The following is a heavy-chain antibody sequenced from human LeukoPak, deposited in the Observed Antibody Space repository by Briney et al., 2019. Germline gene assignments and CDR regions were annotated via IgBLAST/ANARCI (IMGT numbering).Heavy chain of an antibody. CDR2: INAAGSST. J-gene: IGHJ4*02. V-gene: IGHV3-74*01. D-gene: IGHD1-26*01. CDR3: AKRHLPVETTGRDDY. CDR1: GFSFSSYW. Sequence: GGSLTLACVASGFSFSSYWMHWVRHDPGEGLVWVLRINAAGSSTNYADFVKGRFTISRDNAKNTLYLQMNSLRAEDTAVYYCAKRHLPVETTGRDDYWGQGTLVTVSS.